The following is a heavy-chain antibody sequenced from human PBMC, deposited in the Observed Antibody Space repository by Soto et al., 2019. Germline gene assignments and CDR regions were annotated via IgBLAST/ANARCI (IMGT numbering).Heavy chain of an antibody. CDR2: IIPIFGTA. D-gene: IGHD3-10*01. CDR1: GGTFSSYA. J-gene: IGHJ4*02. CDR3: ARGPYYYGSGSSLDY. V-gene: IGHV1-69*13. Sequence: ASVKVSCKASGGTFSSYAISWVRQAPGQGLEWMGGIIPIFGTANYAQKFQGRVTITADEFTSTAYMELSSLRSEDTAVYYCARGPYYYGSGSSLDYWGQGTLVTVSS.